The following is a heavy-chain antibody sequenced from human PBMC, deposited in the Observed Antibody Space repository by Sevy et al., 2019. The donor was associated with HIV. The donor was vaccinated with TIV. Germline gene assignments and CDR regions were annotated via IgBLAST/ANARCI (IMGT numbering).Heavy chain of an antibody. Sequence: SETLSLTCAVSGDSISSGVFSWNWIRQPPGKGLEWIGYVFHTGSTYYNPSLKSRATISVDTSKNQFSLKLSSMTAADTAVYYCARDGGMLTSPGSFDFWGQGKMVTVSS. D-gene: IGHD3-16*01. J-gene: IGHJ3*01. CDR1: GDSISSGVFS. CDR2: VFHTGST. CDR3: ARDGGMLTSPGSFDF. V-gene: IGHV4-30-2*01.